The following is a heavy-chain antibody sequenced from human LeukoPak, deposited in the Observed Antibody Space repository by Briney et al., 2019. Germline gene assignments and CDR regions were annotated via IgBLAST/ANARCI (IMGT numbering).Heavy chain of an antibody. CDR2: ISGSGGRT. CDR3: ARDIFYYGLDV. Sequence: GGSLRLSRAASGFTFSSYAMSWVRQAPGKGLEWVSSISGSGGRTYYADSVKGRFTISRDSAKNTLYLQMNSLRVEDTAVYYCARDIFYYGLDVWGQGATVTVSS. D-gene: IGHD3-9*01. J-gene: IGHJ6*02. CDR1: GFTFSSYA. V-gene: IGHV3-23*01.